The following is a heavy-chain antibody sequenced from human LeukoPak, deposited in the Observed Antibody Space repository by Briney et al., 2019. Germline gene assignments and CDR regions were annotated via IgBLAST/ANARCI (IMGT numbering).Heavy chain of an antibody. D-gene: IGHD5-12*01. Sequence: GGSLRLSCAASGFTFSSYAMSWVRQAPGKGLGWVSAVSGSGDSTYYADSVKGRFTISRDNSKNTLYLQMNSLRAEDTAVYCCAKDWVHLSGEMGGWGQGTLVTVSS. V-gene: IGHV3-23*01. CDR2: VSGSGDST. CDR1: GFTFSSYA. CDR3: AKDWVHLSGEMGG. J-gene: IGHJ4*02.